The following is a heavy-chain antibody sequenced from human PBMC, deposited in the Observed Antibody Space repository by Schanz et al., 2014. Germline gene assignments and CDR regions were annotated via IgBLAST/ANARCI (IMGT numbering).Heavy chain of an antibody. D-gene: IGHD3-9*01. Sequence: DVQLVDSGGGLVQPGGSLRLSCAASGFTVSNSYIHWVRQAPGKGLEWVAAINGSGNATYYADSVKGRFTISRDNSRNTLLLQMKRLRVEDTAVYFCAKDPYDVLTGYQYYFDYWGPGRLVTVSS. CDR3: AKDPYDVLTGYQYYFDY. V-gene: IGHV3-53*01. CDR2: INGSGNAT. J-gene: IGHJ4*02. CDR1: GFTVSNSY.